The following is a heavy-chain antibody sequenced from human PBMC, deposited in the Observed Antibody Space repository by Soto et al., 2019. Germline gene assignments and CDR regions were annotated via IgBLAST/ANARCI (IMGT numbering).Heavy chain of an antibody. CDR2: INHSGST. CDR1: GGSFSGYY. J-gene: IGHJ6*02. V-gene: IGHV4-34*01. D-gene: IGHD3-10*01. CDR3: ARGSGSNYGYYYYYGMDV. Sequence: PSETLSLTCAVYGGSFSGYYWTWIRQPPGTGLEWIGEINHSGSTNYNPSLKSRVTISVDTSKNQFSLKLTSVTAADTAVYYCARGSGSNYGYYYYYGMDVWGQGTTVTVSS.